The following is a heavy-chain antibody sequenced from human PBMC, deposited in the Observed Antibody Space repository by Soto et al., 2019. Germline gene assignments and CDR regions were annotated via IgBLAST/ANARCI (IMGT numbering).Heavy chain of an antibody. D-gene: IGHD2-15*01. J-gene: IGHJ6*02. CDR1: GGTFSSYA. Sequence: QVQLVQSGAEVKKPGSSVKVSCKASGGTFSSYAISWVRQSPGQGLEWMGGIIPIFGTANYAQKFQCRVTITADESPSTAYMELSSLRSEATAVYYCARDRLVVVVAANYYYYYGMDVWGQGTTVTVSS. V-gene: IGHV1-69*01. CDR2: IIPIFGTA. CDR3: ARDRLVVVVAANYYYYYGMDV.